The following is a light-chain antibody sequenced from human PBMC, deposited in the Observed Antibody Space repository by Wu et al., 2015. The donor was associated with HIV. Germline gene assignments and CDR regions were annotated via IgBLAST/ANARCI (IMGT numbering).Light chain of an antibody. J-gene: IGKJ1*01. V-gene: IGKV1-9*01. CDR3: QQLNSYPPWT. CDR1: QGITNY. CDR2: AAS. Sequence: EIQMTQSPSSLSASVGDRVTITCRASQGITNYLAWYQQKPGKVPKLLIYAASTLQSGVPSRFSGSGSGTDFTLTISSLQPEDFATYYCQQLNSYPPWTFGQGTKVKSN.